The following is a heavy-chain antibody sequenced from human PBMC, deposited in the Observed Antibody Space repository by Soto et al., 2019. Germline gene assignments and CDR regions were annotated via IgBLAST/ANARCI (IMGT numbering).Heavy chain of an antibody. D-gene: IGHD5-12*01. Sequence: PGGSLRLSCAASGFTFSSYGMHWVRQAQGKGLEWVAAISYDGSNKYYADSVKGRFTISRDNSKNTLYLQMNSLRAEDTAVYYCAKGMVARLTFYYYYGMDVWGQGTTVTVSS. V-gene: IGHV3-30*18. CDR1: GFTFSSYG. J-gene: IGHJ6*02. CDR2: ISYDGSNK. CDR3: AKGMVARLTFYYYYGMDV.